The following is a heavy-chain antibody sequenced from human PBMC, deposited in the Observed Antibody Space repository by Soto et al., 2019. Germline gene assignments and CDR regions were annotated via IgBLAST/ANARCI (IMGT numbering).Heavy chain of an antibody. V-gene: IGHV2-5*02. CDR1: GFSLSNSRVG. D-gene: IGHD3-16*01. J-gene: IGHJ3*01. CDR2: IYWDDDR. CDR3: PNIMITWGGLRALEAMVM. Sequence: SGPTLVNPTQPRTLTCSFPGFSLSNSRVGVACIRQPPGKALEWLAIIYWDDDRRYXPSXKXRLAITKDTSKNQVVLRLTNXDAGDTATYYCPNIMITWGGLRALEAMVMRGQGTILTVAS.